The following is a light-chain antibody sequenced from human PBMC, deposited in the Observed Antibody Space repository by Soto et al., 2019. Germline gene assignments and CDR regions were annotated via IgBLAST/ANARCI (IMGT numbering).Light chain of an antibody. J-gene: IGKJ1*01. CDR2: KAS. Sequence: DIQLTQSPSSLSASLGDRVTITCRASQSISSYVKWYQQKPGKAPKLLIYKASTLKSGVPSRFSGSGSGTEFTLTISSLQPDDFATYYCQHYNSYSEAFGQGTKVDI. CDR3: QHYNSYSEA. CDR1: QSISSY. V-gene: IGKV1-5*03.